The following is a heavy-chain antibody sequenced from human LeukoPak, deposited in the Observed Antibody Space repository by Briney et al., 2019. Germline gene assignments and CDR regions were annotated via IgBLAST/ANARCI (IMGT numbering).Heavy chain of an antibody. CDR3: ATPASICSGGSCYFSGWFDP. V-gene: IGHV1-24*01. CDR1: GYTLTELS. J-gene: IGHJ5*02. CDR2: FDPEDGET. D-gene: IGHD2-15*01. Sequence: GASVKVSCTVSGYTLTELSMHWVRQAPGKGLEWMGGFDPEDGETIYAQKFQGRVTMTEDTSTDTAYMELSSLRSEDTAVYYCATPASICSGGSCYFSGWFDPWGQGTLVTVSS.